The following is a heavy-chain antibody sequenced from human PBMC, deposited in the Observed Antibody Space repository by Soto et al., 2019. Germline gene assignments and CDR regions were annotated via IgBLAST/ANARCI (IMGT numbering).Heavy chain of an antibody. J-gene: IGHJ6*02. CDR2: IYYSGST. CDR1: GGSVSSGSYY. CDR3: ARDLAGCSGGSCYSDYYGMDV. Sequence: SATLSITCTVSGGSVSSGSYYWSWIRQPPGKGLEWIGYIYYSGSTNYNPSLKSRVTISVDTSKNQFSLKLSSVTAADTAVYYCARDLAGCSGGSCYSDYYGMDVWGQGTTVTAP. D-gene: IGHD2-15*01. V-gene: IGHV4-61*01.